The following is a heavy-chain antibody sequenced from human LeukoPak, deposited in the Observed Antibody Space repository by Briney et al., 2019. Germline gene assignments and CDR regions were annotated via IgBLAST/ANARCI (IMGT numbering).Heavy chain of an antibody. D-gene: IGHD2-15*01. V-gene: IGHV3-30*04. J-gene: IGHJ4*02. Sequence: GGSLRLSCAASGFTFSSYAMHWVRQAPGKGLEWVAVISYDGSNKYYADSVKGRFTISRDNSKNTLYLQMNSLRAEDTAVYYCASGSGYCSGGSCSDYWGQGTLVTVSS. CDR1: GFTFSSYA. CDR3: ASGSGYCSGGSCSDY. CDR2: ISYDGSNK.